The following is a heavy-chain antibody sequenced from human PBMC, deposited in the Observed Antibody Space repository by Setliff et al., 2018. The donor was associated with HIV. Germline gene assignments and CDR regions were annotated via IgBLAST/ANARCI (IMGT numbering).Heavy chain of an antibody. CDR1: GYTFSNYD. D-gene: IGHD4-17*01. V-gene: IGHV1-8*01. CDR3: AMGRKKVTTDDAFDI. J-gene: IGHJ3*02. CDR2: MNPNSGNT. Sequence: VSCKASGYTFSNYDINWARQATGQGLEWVGWMNPNSGNTGYAQKFQGRVTLTRNTSISTAYMELSSLRSEDTAVYYCAMGRKKVTTDDAFDIWGQGTMVTVSS.